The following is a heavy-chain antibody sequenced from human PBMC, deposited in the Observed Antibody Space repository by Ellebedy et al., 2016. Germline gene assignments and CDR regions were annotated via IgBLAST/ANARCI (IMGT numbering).Heavy chain of an antibody. V-gene: IGHV3-33*01. CDR1: GFSFRSHG. CDR2: ISSDGSDK. J-gene: IGHJ6*02. D-gene: IGHD3-3*01. CDR3: ASVRSGNFGDGV. Sequence: GESLKISCAASGFSFRSHGMNWARQAPGKGLEWVAVISSDGSDKYYADSVKGRFTISRDNSKNTLYLQMNSLRAEDTAVYYCASVRSGNFGDGVWGQGTTVTVSS.